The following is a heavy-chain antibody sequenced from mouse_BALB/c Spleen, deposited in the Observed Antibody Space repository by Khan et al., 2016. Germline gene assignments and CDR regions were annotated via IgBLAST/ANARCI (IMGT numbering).Heavy chain of an antibody. V-gene: IGHV3-8*02. J-gene: IGHJ2*01. Sequence: EVQLQESGPSLVKPSQTLSLTCSVTGDSITSGYWNWIRKFSGNKLEYMGYISYSGSTSYNPSLTSRISITRDTSKRQYYLQLNSGTTEDTATYYCACYYGHFYDYWGQCTTLTVSS. CDR2: ISYSGST. CDR1: GDSITSGY. CDR3: ACYYGHFYDY. D-gene: IGHD1-1*02.